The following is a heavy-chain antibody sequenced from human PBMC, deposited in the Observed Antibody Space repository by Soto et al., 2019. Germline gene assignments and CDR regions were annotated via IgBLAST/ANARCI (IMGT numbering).Heavy chain of an antibody. CDR2: IYYSGST. V-gene: IGHV4-30-4*01. J-gene: IGHJ4*02. CDR3: ARDRGDGYNYYFDY. D-gene: IGHD5-12*01. Sequence: SETLSLTCTVSGGSISSGDYYWSWIRQPPGKGLEWIGYIYYSGSTYYNPSLKSRVTISVDTSKNQFSLKLSSVTAADTAVYYCARDRGDGYNYYFDYWGQGTLVTVSS. CDR1: GGSISSGDYY.